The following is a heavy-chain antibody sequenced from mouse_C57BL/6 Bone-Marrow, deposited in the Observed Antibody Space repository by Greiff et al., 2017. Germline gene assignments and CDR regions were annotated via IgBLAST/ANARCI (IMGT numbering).Heavy chain of an antibody. CDR2: INPNNGGT. CDR1: GYTFTDYN. D-gene: IGHD2-1*01. V-gene: IGHV1-18*01. J-gene: IGHJ3*01. CDR3: ARSDGNYPFAY. Sequence: EVKVVESGPELVKPGASVKIPCKASGYTFTDYNMDWVKQSHGKSLEWIGDINPNNGGTIYNQKFKGKATLTVDKSSSTAYMERRSLTSEDSAVYYCARSDGNYPFAYWGQGTLVTVSA.